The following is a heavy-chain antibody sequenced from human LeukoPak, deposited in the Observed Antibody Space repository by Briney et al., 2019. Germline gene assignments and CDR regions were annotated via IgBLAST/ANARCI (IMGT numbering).Heavy chain of an antibody. D-gene: IGHD5-12*01. V-gene: IGHV5-51*01. J-gene: IGHJ5*02. Sequence: GESLKISCQGSGYSFTSYWIGWVRQMPGKGLEWMGIIHPGDSRTVYSPSFQGQVTISADKSISTAYLQWSSLKASDTAIYYCARLSSRGYEISWWFDPWGQGTLVTVSS. CDR2: IHPGDSRT. CDR3: ARLSSRGYEISWWFDP. CDR1: GYSFTSYW.